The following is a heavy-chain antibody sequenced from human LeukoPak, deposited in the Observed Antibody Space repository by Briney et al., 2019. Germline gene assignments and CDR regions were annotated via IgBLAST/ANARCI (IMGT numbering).Heavy chain of an antibody. CDR3: AKDLPLGYWPRTPLVLNYFDP. CDR1: XFTFSXYA. J-gene: IGHJ5*02. CDR2: ISASGGST. D-gene: IGHD2-15*01. Sequence: SLRLSCXXXXFTFSXYAMSWVRQAPGKGLEWVSLISASGGSTYYADSMQGRFTVSRDNSKNTLYLQIDSLRAEDTAVYYCAKDLPLGYWPRTPLVLNYFDPWGQGTLVTVSS. V-gene: IGHV3-23*01.